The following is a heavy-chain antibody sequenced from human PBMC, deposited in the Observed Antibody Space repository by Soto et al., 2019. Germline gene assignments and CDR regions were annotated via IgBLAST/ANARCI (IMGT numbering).Heavy chain of an antibody. CDR2: ITGNSARI. V-gene: IGHV3-23*01. D-gene: IGHD3-16*01. J-gene: IGHJ3*01. CDR1: DSTIRRYA. Sequence: EVQLLQSGGGVVQPGGSLRLSCAASDSTIRRYAMSWVRQAPGKGLEWVSGITGNSARIYYADSVRGRFTISRDNSKNTLYLQMDTLIAEDTAMYYCAKNGDFDYDAFDVWGQGTVVTVSS. CDR3: AKNGDFDYDAFDV.